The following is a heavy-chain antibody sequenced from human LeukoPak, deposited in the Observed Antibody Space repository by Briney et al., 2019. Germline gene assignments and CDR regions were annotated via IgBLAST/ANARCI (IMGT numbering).Heavy chain of an antibody. V-gene: IGHV3-23*01. D-gene: IGHD3-22*01. Sequence: GGSLRLSCVASGLIVSTNYMSWVRQAPGKGLEWVSAISGSGGSTYYADSVKGRFTISRDNSKNTLYLQMNSLRAEDTAVYYCAKGYDSSGYYPFDYWGQGTLVTVSS. CDR1: GLIVSTNY. CDR2: ISGSGGST. CDR3: AKGYDSSGYYPFDY. J-gene: IGHJ4*02.